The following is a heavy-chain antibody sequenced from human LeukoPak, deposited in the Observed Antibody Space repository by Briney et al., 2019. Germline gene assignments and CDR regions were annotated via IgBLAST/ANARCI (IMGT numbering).Heavy chain of an antibody. Sequence: GSVKVSCKASGYTFTSYYIHWVRQAPGQGLEWMGIIYPGGGSTSYAQKFQGRVTMTRDMSTSTVYMELSSLRSEDTAVYYCARDNDFDYWGQGTLVTVSS. V-gene: IGHV1-46*01. CDR1: GYTFTSYY. CDR3: ARDNDFDY. CDR2: IYPGGGST. J-gene: IGHJ4*02. D-gene: IGHD2-8*01.